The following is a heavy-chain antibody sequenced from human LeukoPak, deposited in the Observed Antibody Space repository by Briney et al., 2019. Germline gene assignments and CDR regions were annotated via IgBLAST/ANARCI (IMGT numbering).Heavy chain of an antibody. CDR3: AHRDRSGYYTEYFQH. CDR2: IYWNDDK. D-gene: IGHD3-22*01. V-gene: IGHV2-5*01. Sequence: SGPTLVKPTQTLTLTCTFSGFSLSTSGVGVGWIRQPPGKALEWLALIYWNDDKRYSPSLKSRLTITKDTSKNQVVLTMTNMDPVDTATYYCAHRDRSGYYTEYFQHWGQGTLVTVSS. CDR1: GFSLSTSGVG. J-gene: IGHJ1*01.